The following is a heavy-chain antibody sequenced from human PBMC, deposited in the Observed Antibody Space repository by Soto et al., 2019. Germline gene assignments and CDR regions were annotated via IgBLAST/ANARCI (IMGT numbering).Heavy chain of an antibody. V-gene: IGHV1-69*12. CDR1: GGTFSSYA. Sequence: QVQLVQSGAEVKKPGSSVKVSCKASGGTFSSYAISWVRQAPGQGLEWMGGIIPIFGTANYAQKFQGRVTITADESTSTAYMELSSLRSEDTAVYDCARESRYGSGGSCYFLPGIDYWGQGTLVTVSS. J-gene: IGHJ4*02. CDR2: IIPIFGTA. D-gene: IGHD2-15*01. CDR3: ARESRYGSGGSCYFLPGIDY.